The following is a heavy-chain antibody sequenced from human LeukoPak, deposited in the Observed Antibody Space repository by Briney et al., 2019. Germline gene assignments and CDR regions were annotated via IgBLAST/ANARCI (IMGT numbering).Heavy chain of an antibody. CDR1: GFTFWSYE. Sequence: PGGSLRLSCEHSGFTFWSYEMNWVRQAPGKGLEWIAYLRSSGSAFSYGGSVKDRFTIGRDNAKISVYMEMNSLRADDTAVYDCARSARLMKGVVEVTALDDWGQGTLVTVSS. V-gene: IGHV3-48*03. CDR3: ARSARLMKGVVEVTALDD. CDR2: LRSSGSAF. D-gene: IGHD3-3*01. J-gene: IGHJ4*02.